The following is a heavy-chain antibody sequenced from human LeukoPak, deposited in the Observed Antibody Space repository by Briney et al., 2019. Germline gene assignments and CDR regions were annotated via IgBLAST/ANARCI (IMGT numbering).Heavy chain of an antibody. CDR2: MNPNSGNT. J-gene: IGHJ6*03. D-gene: IGHD4-17*01. Sequence: ASVKVSCKASGYTFTSYDINWVRQATGQGLEWMGWMNPNSGNTGYAQKFQGRVTITRNTSISIAYMELSSLRSEDTAVYYCARGLNPTTVISGYYYYYMDVWGKGTTVTVSS. V-gene: IGHV1-8*03. CDR3: ARGLNPTTVISGYYYYYMDV. CDR1: GYTFTSYD.